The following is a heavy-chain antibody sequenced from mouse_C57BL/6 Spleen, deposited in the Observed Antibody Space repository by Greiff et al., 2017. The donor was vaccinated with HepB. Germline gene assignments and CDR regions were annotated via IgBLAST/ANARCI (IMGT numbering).Heavy chain of an antibody. V-gene: IGHV1-80*01. J-gene: IGHJ4*01. CDR2: IYPGDGDT. Sequence: VQLQQSGAELVKPGASVKISCKASGYAFSSYWMNWVKQRPGKGLEWIGQIYPGDGDTNYNGKFKGKATLTADKSSSTAYMQLSSLTSEDSAVYFWARSSDYGSSYGAMDYWGQGTSVTVSS. CDR3: ARSSDYGSSYGAMDY. CDR1: GYAFSSYW. D-gene: IGHD1-1*01.